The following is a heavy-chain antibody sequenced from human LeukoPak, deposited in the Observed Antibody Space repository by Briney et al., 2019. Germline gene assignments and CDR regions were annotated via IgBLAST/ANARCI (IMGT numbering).Heavy chain of an antibody. J-gene: IGHJ3*02. CDR1: GFTFSSYM. Sequence: GGSLRLSCAASGFTFSSYMVTWVRQAPGKGLEWVSSISSGSSYIYYEDSVKGRFSISRDNGKNSLYLQMSSLRAEDTAVYYCAIAVDSISGTGDTFDIWGRGTMVTVSS. D-gene: IGHD3-3*01. CDR3: AIAVDSISGTGDTFDI. V-gene: IGHV3-21*01. CDR2: ISSGSSYI.